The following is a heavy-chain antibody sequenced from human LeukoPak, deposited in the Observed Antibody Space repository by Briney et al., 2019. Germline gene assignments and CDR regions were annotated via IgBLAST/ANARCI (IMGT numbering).Heavy chain of an antibody. V-gene: IGHV3-23*01. CDR1: GFAFSSYA. J-gene: IGHJ5*02. CDR2: ISGSGGST. Sequence: GGSLRLSCAASGFAFSSYAMSWVRQAPGKGLEWVSAISGSGGSTSYADSVKGRFTISRDNSKNTLYLQMNSLRAEDTAVYYCAKGMEQQLVLPLWFDPWGQGTLVTVSS. CDR3: AKGMEQQLVLPLWFDP. D-gene: IGHD6-13*01.